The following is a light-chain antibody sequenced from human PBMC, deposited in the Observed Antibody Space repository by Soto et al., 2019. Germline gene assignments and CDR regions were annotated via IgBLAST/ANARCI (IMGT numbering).Light chain of an antibody. J-gene: IGLJ2*01. CDR2: SNN. CDR1: SSNIGSNT. V-gene: IGLV1-44*01. CDR3: AAWDDSLIVV. Sequence: QSVLTQPPSASGTPGQRVTISCSGSSSNIGSNTVNWYQQLPGTAPKLLLYSNNQRPSGVPDRFSGSKSGTSASRAISGLQSEDEADYYCAAWDDSLIVVFGGGTKLTVL.